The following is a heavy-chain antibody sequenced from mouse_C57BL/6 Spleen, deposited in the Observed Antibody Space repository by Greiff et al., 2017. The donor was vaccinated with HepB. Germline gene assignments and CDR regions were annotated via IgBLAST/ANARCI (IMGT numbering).Heavy chain of an antibody. CDR1: GYTFTDYY. CDR3: ARWSIYYDYDGHAMDD. V-gene: IGHV1-26*01. J-gene: IGHJ4*01. CDR2: INPNNGGT. D-gene: IGHD2-4*01. Sequence: EVQLQQSGPELVKPGASVKISCKASGYTFTDYYMNWVKQSHGKSLEWIGDINPNNGGTSYNQKFKGKATLTVDKSSSTAYMELRSLTSEDSAVYYCARWSIYYDYDGHAMDDWGQGTSVTVSS.